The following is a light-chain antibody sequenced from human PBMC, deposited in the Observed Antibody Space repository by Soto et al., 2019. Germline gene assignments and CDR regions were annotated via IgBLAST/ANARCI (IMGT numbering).Light chain of an antibody. CDR2: WAS. Sequence: DIVMTQSPDSLAVSLGERAAINCKSSQSVLHSSNNKNYLAWYQQKPGQPPKLLIYWASTRESGVPDRFSGSESGTDFTLTISSLQAEDVAVYYCQQYFGPPQTFGQGTKVEI. CDR1: QSVLHSSNNKNY. V-gene: IGKV4-1*01. J-gene: IGKJ1*01. CDR3: QQYFGPPQT.